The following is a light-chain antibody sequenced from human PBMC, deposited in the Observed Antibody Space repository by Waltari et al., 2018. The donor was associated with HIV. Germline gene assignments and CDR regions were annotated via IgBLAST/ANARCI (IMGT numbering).Light chain of an antibody. CDR3: QQYSAYPLT. Sequence: DVQMTQSPSSLSVSIGDRVIITCRASQDITGFLAWFQHRPGTAPKSLIYGTSTLQSGVPSSKFSGSGSGTEFILTITNLQPEDTGTYNCQQYSAYPLTFGGGTKVEI. CDR2: GTS. J-gene: IGKJ4*01. CDR1: QDITGF. V-gene: IGKV1-16*02.